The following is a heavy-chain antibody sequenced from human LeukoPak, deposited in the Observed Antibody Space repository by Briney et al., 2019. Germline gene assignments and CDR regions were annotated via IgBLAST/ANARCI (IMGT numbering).Heavy chain of an antibody. CDR3: ARGRDGYNLRY. CDR2: ISSSSYI. J-gene: IGHJ4*02. Sequence: GGSLRLSCAASGFTFSSYSMNWVRQAPGKGLEWVSSISSSSYIYYADSVKGRFTISRDNAKNSLYLQMNSLRAEDTAVYYCARGRDGYNLRYWGQGTLVTVSS. D-gene: IGHD5-24*01. V-gene: IGHV3-21*01. CDR1: GFTFSSYS.